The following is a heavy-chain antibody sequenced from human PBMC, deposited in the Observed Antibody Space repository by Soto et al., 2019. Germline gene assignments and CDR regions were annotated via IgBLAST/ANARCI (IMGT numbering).Heavy chain of an antibody. J-gene: IGHJ6*02. CDR2: ISSRSDI. CDR1: GFTFSTYS. D-gene: IGHD2-2*02. V-gene: IGHV3-21*01. Sequence: SGGSLRLSCVGSGFTFSTYSINWVRQAPGKGLEWVSSISSRSDIYYADSVKGRFTISRDNAKNSFSLQMNSMRAEDTAVYYCAREYTEWHLAYCFDVSGHATTVTLSS. CDR3: AREYTEWHLAYCFDV.